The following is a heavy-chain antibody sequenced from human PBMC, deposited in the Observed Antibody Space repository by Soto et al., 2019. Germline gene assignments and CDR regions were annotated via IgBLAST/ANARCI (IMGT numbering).Heavy chain of an antibody. D-gene: IGHD2-2*01. CDR3: AAASSTSGGYYGMDV. CDR2: IFVGSGHT. Sequence: QMQLVQSGPEVKKPGTSVKVSCKTSGFTFTSSAMQWVRQARGQRLEWIGWIFVGSGHTNYAQKFQERVTSTRDMSTSTAYMQRSSLRSEDTAVYYCAAASSTSGGYYGMDVWGQGTTVTVSS. V-gene: IGHV1-58*02. CDR1: GFTFTSSA. J-gene: IGHJ6*02.